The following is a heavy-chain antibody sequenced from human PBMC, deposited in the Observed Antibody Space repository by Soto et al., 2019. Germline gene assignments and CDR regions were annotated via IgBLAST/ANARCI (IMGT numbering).Heavy chain of an antibody. CDR3: ARESTGDPNWFDP. D-gene: IGHD7-27*01. CDR1: GGTFSSYA. J-gene: IGHJ5*02. CDR2: IIPIFGTA. V-gene: IGHV1-69*13. Sequence: SVKVSCKASGGTFSSYAISWVRQAPGQGLEWMGGIIPIFGTANYAQKFQGRVTITADESTSTAYMELSSLRSEDTAVYYCARESTGDPNWFDPWGQGTLVTVSS.